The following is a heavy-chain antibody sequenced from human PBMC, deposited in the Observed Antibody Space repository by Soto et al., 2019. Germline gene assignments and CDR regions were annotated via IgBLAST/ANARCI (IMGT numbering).Heavy chain of an antibody. CDR1: GFTLNFYW. CDR2: MKTDGSNN. D-gene: IGHD2-2*01. J-gene: IGHJ4*02. Sequence: GGSLRLSCAASGFTLNFYWMYWVRQAPGKGLVWVAHMKTDGSNNYADSVKGRFTISRDNAKNTLYLQMNNLRAEDTAVYYCARGFRFGTSYPLDYWGQGTLVTVSS. CDR3: ARGFRFGTSYPLDY. V-gene: IGHV3-74*01.